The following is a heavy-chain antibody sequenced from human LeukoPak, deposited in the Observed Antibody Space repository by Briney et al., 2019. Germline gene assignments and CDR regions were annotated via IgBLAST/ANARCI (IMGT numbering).Heavy chain of an antibody. J-gene: IGHJ6*04. CDR2: ICAYNGNT. CDR3: ARAFPRYCSSTSCYAYYYGMDV. Sequence: GASVKVSRKASGYTFTSYVISWVRQAPGQGLEWMGWICAYNGNTNYAQKLQGRVTMTTDTSTSTAYMELRRLRSDDTAVYYCARAFPRYCSSTSCYAYYYGMDVWGKGTTVTVSS. CDR1: GYTFTSYV. V-gene: IGHV1-18*04. D-gene: IGHD2-2*01.